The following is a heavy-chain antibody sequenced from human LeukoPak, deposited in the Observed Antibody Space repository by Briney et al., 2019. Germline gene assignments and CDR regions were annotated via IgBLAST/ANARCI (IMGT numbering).Heavy chain of an antibody. V-gene: IGHV1-18*01. D-gene: IGHD1-26*01. J-gene: IGHJ4*02. Sequence: ASVKVSCKASGYIFTNYGVSWVRQAPGQGLEWMGWISAYNGNTTYAQKLQGRVTMTTDTSTSTAYMELKNLRSDDTAVYYCARGDGSFGTLYYWGQGTLVTVSS. CDR3: ARGDGSFGTLYY. CDR1: GYIFTNYG. CDR2: ISAYNGNT.